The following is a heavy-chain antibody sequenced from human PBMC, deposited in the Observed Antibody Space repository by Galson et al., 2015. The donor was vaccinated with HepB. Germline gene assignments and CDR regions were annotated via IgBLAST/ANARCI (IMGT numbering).Heavy chain of an antibody. Sequence: SVKVSCKASGGTFSSYAISWVRQAPGQGLEWMGGIIPIFGTANYAQKFQGRVTITADESTSTAYMELRSLRSEDTAVYYCARDPYGDYDGDYYYYGMDVWGQGTTVTVSS. CDR3: ARDPYGDYDGDYYYYGMDV. D-gene: IGHD4-17*01. J-gene: IGHJ6*02. V-gene: IGHV1-69*13. CDR1: GGTFSSYA. CDR2: IIPIFGTA.